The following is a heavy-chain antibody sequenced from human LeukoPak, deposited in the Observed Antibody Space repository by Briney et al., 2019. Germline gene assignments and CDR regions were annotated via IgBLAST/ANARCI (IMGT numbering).Heavy chain of an antibody. CDR1: SGSISSYY. CDR2: IYYSGST. CDR3: ARVPPWYMDV. V-gene: IGHV4-39*07. Sequence: PSETLSLTCTVSSGSISSYYWGWIRQPPGKGLEWIGNIYYSGSTDYNPSLKSRVTISVDTSKNQFSLKLSSVTAADTAVYYCARVPPWYMDVWGKGTTITVSS. J-gene: IGHJ6*03.